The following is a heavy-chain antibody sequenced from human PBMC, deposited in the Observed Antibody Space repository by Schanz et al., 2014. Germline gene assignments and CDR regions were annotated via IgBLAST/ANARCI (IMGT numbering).Heavy chain of an antibody. CDR1: GFTFSSYG. J-gene: IGHJ4*02. V-gene: IGHV3-33*01. D-gene: IGHD4-17*01. CDR3: ARPRFDYGEVDY. Sequence: VQLLDSGGGLVQPGGSLRLSCAASGFTFSSYGMHWVRQPAGKGLEWVAVIWNNGVTKYYADSVRGRFTISRDRFQNTLYLRMSSLRAEDTAVYYCARPRFDYGEVDYWGQGTLVTVSS. CDR2: IWNNGVTK.